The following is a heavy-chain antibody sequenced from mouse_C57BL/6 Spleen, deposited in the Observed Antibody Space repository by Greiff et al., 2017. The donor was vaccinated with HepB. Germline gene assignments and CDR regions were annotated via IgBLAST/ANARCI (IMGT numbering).Heavy chain of an antibody. CDR2: INPNNGGT. Sequence: EVQLQQSGPELVKPGASVKISCKASGYTFTDYYMNWVKQSHGKSLEWIGDINPNNGGTSYNQKFMGKATLTVDKSSSPAYMELRSLTSEDSAVYDCARRHGYVDGFDYWGQGTTLTVSS. V-gene: IGHV1-26*01. J-gene: IGHJ2*01. CDR1: GYTFTDYY. CDR3: ARRHGYVDGFDY. D-gene: IGHD2-2*01.